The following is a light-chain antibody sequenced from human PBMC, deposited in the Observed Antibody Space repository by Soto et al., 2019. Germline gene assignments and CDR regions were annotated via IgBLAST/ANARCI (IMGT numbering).Light chain of an antibody. V-gene: IGLV1-40*01. CDR2: GNS. CDR1: SSNIGAGYD. Sequence: QSVLTQPPSVSGAPGQRVTICCTGSSSNIGAGYDVHWYQHLPGTAPKLLIYGNSNRPSGVPDRFSASKSGTSASLAITGLQAEDEADYYCQSFDSRLSGYVFGTGTKLTVL. J-gene: IGLJ1*01. CDR3: QSFDSRLSGYV.